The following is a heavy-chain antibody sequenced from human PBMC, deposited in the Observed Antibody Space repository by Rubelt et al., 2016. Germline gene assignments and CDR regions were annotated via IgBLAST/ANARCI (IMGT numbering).Heavy chain of an antibody. D-gene: IGHD3-16*01. Sequence: EVQLVESGGGLVKPGGSLRLSCAASGFTFSSYSMNWVRQAPGKGLEWVSSISSSSRYIYYAESVKGRVTISRDKAKNALYLQMNSLRAEDTAVYYCARDARLYYYYYGMDVWGQGTTVTVSS. J-gene: IGHJ6*02. CDR3: ARDARLYYYYYGMDV. CDR2: ISSSSRYI. V-gene: IGHV3-21*01. CDR1: GFTFSSYS.